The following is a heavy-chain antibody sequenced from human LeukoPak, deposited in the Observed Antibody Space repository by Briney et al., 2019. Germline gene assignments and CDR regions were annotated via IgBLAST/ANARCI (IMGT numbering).Heavy chain of an antibody. CDR1: GYRFTKYW. CDR2: SDPTNTDT. D-gene: IGHD3-16*01. Sequence: GESLNISRKCSGYRFTKYWIGWVRQVPGKGLEWIGISDPTNTDTTNSQSSQGQVTLSASKSFNSAYRQRSSLKATNTGIYYSARRNYVFDFFDYGGEGTLVTVSS. V-gene: IGHV5-51*01. CDR3: ARRNYVFDFFDY. J-gene: IGHJ4*02.